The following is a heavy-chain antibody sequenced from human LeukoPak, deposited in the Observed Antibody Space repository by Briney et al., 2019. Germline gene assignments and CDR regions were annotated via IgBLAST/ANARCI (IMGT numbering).Heavy chain of an antibody. CDR3: ARDPRYFDWPVLDY. Sequence: SETLSLTCTVSGGSISSYYWSWIRQPPGKGLEWIGYIYYSGSTNYNPSLKRRVTISVDTSKNQFSLKLSSVTAADTAVYYCARDPRYFDWPVLDYWGQGTLVTVSS. CDR1: GGSISSYY. D-gene: IGHD3-9*01. V-gene: IGHV4-59*01. J-gene: IGHJ4*02. CDR2: IYYSGST.